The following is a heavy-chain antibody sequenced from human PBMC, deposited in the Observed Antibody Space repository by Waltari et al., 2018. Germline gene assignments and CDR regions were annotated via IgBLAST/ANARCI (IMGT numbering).Heavy chain of an antibody. CDR2: IYYSGST. V-gene: IGHV4-59*01. CDR1: GGSISSYY. CDR3: ASSARGAFLKDGMDV. J-gene: IGHJ6*02. Sequence: QVQLQESGPGLVKPSETLSLTCTVSGGSISSYYWSWTRQPPGKGPEWIGYIYYSGSTNYNPSLKSRVTISVDTSKNQFSLKLSSVTAADTAVYYCASSARGAFLKDGMDVWGQGTTVTVSS. D-gene: IGHD2-21*01.